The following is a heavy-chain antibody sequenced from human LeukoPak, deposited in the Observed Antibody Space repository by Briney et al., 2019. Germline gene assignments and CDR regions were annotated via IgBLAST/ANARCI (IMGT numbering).Heavy chain of an antibody. J-gene: IGHJ4*02. Sequence: SEALSLTCTVSGGSISSSSYYWGWIRQPAGKGLEWIGRVYTSGSTNYNPSLKSRVTISVDTSNNQFSLKLSSVTAADTAVYYCARTPYCTGGSCYGIDYWGQGTLVTVSS. CDR2: VYTSGST. D-gene: IGHD2-15*01. V-gene: IGHV4-61*02. CDR3: ARTPYCTGGSCYGIDY. CDR1: GGSISSSSYY.